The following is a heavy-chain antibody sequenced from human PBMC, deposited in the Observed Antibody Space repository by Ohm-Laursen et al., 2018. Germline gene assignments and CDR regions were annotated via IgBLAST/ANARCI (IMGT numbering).Heavy chain of an antibody. CDR1: GFNFDEYA. CDR3: AKSFRFYDSSGYYHFDY. J-gene: IGHJ4*02. V-gene: IGHV3-23*01. CDR2: ISSSGTM. Sequence: SLRLSCSASGFNFDEYAMHWVRQAPGKGLEWVSSISSSGTMYADSVRGRFTISRDTSKNTLYLQMNSLRAEDTAVYFCAKSFRFYDSSGYYHFDYWGQGTPVTVSS. D-gene: IGHD3-22*01.